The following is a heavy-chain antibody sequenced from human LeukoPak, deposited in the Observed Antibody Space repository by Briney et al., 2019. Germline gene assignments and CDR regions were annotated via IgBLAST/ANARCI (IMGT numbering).Heavy chain of an antibody. Sequence: GGSLRLSCAASGFTFSSYAMSWVRQAPGKGLEWVSTISGSGGSTYYVGSVKGRFTISRDNSKNTLYLQMNSLRVEDTAVYHCAKGGGYGYFDYWGQGTLVTVSS. CDR3: AKGGGYGYFDY. CDR2: ISGSGGST. V-gene: IGHV3-23*01. CDR1: GFTFSSYA. D-gene: IGHD5-18*01. J-gene: IGHJ4*02.